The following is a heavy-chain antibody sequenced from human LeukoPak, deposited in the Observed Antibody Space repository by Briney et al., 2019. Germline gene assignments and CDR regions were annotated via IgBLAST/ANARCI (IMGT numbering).Heavy chain of an antibody. Sequence: PSETLYLTCNVSGASINNYYWSWIRQPAGKGLEWIGRIHGGGSTNYNPSLKSRVTVSIDTSKNQFSLKLSSMTAADTAVYYYGGDLAAPPYNWCDPWGQGTLVTVSS. J-gene: IGHJ5*02. D-gene: IGHD6-25*01. CDR3: GGDLAAPPYNWCDP. V-gene: IGHV4-4*07. CDR2: IHGGGST. CDR1: GASINNYY.